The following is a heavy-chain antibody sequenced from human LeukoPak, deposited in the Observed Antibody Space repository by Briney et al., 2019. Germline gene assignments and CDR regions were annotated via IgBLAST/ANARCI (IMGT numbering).Heavy chain of an antibody. D-gene: IGHD1-26*01. CDR3: ARGKRELLNTRVFDY. CDR2: ISSSGSTI. CDR1: GFTFSSYE. Sequence: PGGSLRLSCAASGFTFSSYEMNWVRQAPGKGLEWVSYISSSGSTIYYADSVKGRFTISRDNSKNTLYLQMNSLRAEDTAVYYCARGKRELLNTRVFDYWGQGTLVTVSS. V-gene: IGHV3-48*03. J-gene: IGHJ4*02.